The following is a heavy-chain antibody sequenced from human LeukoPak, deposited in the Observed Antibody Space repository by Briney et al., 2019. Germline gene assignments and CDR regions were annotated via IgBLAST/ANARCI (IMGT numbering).Heavy chain of an antibody. D-gene: IGHD3-22*01. V-gene: IGHV4-39*01. Sequence: SETLSLTCTVSGGSISSSSYYWGWIRQPPGKGLEWIGSIYYSGSTYYNPSLKSRVTISVDTSKNQFSLKLSSVTAADTAVYYCARRWGYYDSSGYYPGDYYFDYWGQGTLVTVSS. CDR1: GGSISSSSYY. CDR3: ARRWGYYDSSGYYPGDYYFDY. CDR2: IYYSGST. J-gene: IGHJ4*02.